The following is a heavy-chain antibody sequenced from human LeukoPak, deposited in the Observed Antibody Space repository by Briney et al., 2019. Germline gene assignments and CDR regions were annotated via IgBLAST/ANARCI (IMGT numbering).Heavy chain of an antibody. CDR2: IYSGGST. CDR3: AKLVVGATDR. D-gene: IGHD1-26*01. J-gene: IGHJ1*01. CDR1: GFTVSSNY. Sequence: AGGSLRLSCAASGFTVSSNYMSWVRQAPGKGLEWVSVIYSGGSTYYADSVKGRFTISRDNSKNTLYLQMNSLRAEDTAVYYCAKLVVGATDRWGQGTLVTVSS. V-gene: IGHV3-53*01.